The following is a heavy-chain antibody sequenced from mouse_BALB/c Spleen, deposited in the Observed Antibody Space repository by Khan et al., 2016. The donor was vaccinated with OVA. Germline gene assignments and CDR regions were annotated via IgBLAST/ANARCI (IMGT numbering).Heavy chain of an antibody. CDR1: GFSLTDYG. J-gene: IGHJ4*01. Sequence: VELVESGPGLVAPSQSLSITCTVSGFSLTDYGVSWIRQPPGKGLEWLGVIWGGGSTYYNSALKSRLSISTDNSKSQVFLKMSSLQTDDTAMYYCAKGVWSYYYALDYWGQGTSVTVSS. CDR2: IWGGGST. CDR3: AKGVWSYYYALDY. V-gene: IGHV2-6-5*01.